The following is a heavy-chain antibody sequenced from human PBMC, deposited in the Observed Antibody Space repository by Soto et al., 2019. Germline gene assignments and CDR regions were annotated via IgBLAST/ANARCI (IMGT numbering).Heavy chain of an antibody. V-gene: IGHV3-33*01. J-gene: IGHJ6*02. Sequence: QVQLVESGGGVVQPGRSLRLSCAASGFTFSSYGMHWVRQAPGKGLEWVAVIWYDGSNKYYADSVKGRFTISRDNSKNPLYLQMNSLRAEDTAVYYCAREQRIAVDGYYYYGMDVWGQGTTVTVSS. CDR2: IWYDGSNK. CDR1: GFTFSSYG. D-gene: IGHD6-19*01. CDR3: AREQRIAVDGYYYYGMDV.